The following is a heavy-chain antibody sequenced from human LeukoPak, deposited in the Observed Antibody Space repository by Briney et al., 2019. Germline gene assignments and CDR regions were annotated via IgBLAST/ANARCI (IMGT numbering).Heavy chain of an antibody. CDR3: ARGQYCSSTSCYNWYFDL. CDR2: INHSGST. D-gene: IGHD2-2*01. J-gene: IGHJ2*01. V-gene: IGHV4-34*01. CDR1: GGSFSGYY. Sequence: SETLSLTCAVYGGSFSGYYWSWIRQPPGKGLEWIGEINHSGSTNYNPSLKSRVTISVDTSKNQFSLKLSSVTAAGTAVYYCARGQYCSSTSCYNWYFDLWGRGTLVTVSS.